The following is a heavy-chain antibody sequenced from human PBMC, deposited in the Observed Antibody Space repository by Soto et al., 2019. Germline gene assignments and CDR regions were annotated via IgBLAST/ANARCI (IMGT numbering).Heavy chain of an antibody. Sequence: SETLSLTCTASGGSISSYYWNWIRQPPGKGLEWIGYIYYSGSTKYNPSLKSRVTISVDTSKNQFSLKVRSVTAADTAVYYCARAEFDSWGQGTLVTVSS. CDR1: GGSISSYY. J-gene: IGHJ4*02. CDR3: ARAEFDS. V-gene: IGHV4-59*01. CDR2: IYYSGST.